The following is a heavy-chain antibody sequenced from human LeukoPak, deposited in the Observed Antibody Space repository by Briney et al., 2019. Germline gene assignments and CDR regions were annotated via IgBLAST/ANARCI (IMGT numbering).Heavy chain of an antibody. D-gene: IGHD1-26*01. J-gene: IGHJ4*02. CDR1: GFTFSTYW. CDR2: IKEDGSKK. CDR3: AKGHRSSGSSLGYFDY. Sequence: GGTLRLSCAASGFTFSTYWMTWVRQAPGKGLEWVANIKEDGSKKYYVDSVKGRFTISRDNAKNSLYLQMNSLRAEDTAVYYCAKGHRSSGSSLGYFDYWGQGTLVTVSS. V-gene: IGHV3-7*01.